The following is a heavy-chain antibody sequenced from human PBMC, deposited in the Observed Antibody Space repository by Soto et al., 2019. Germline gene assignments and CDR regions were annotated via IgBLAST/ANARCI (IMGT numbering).Heavy chain of an antibody. CDR1: GYTFTSYD. V-gene: IGHV1-8*01. D-gene: IGHD6-6*01. Sequence: ASVKVSCKASGYTFTSYDINWVRQATGQGLEWMGWMYPNSGNTGYAQKFQGRVTMTRNTSISTAYMELSSLRSEDTAVYYCARYSSSSKDAFDIWGQGTMVTVSS. CDR3: ARYSSSSKDAFDI. J-gene: IGHJ3*02. CDR2: MYPNSGNT.